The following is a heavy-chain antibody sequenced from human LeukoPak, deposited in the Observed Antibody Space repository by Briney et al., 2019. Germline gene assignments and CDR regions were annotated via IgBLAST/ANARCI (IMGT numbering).Heavy chain of an antibody. CDR1: GFTFSSYW. CDR2: IKQDGSEK. V-gene: IGHV3-7*04. J-gene: IGHJ4*02. Sequence: GGSLRLSCAASGFTFSSYWMSWVRQAPGKGLEWVANIKQDGSEKYYVDSVKGRFTISRDNAKNSLYLQMNSLRAEDTAVYYCAREKVDTAMVTSRYFDYWGQGTLVTVSS. D-gene: IGHD5-18*01. CDR3: AREKVDTAMVTSRYFDY.